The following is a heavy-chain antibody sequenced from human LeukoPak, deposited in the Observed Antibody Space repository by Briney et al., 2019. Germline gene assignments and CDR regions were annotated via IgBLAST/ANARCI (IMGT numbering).Heavy chain of an antibody. Sequence: GASVKVSCKASGYTFTSYDINWVRQATGQGLEWMGWMNPNSGNTGYAQKFQGRVTMTRNTSISTAYMELSSLRSEDTAVYYCARGPVMGGWLYYYYYYGMDVWGQGTTVTVSS. J-gene: IGHJ6*02. D-gene: IGHD6-19*01. CDR2: MNPNSGNT. CDR3: ARGPVMGGWLYYYYYYGMDV. V-gene: IGHV1-8*01. CDR1: GYTFTSYD.